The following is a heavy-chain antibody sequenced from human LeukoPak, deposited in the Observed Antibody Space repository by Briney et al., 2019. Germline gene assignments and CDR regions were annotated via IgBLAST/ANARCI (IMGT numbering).Heavy chain of an antibody. D-gene: IGHD3-10*01. CDR3: AGGGRRFGELLSEDY. V-gene: IGHV4-31*03. CDR1: GGSISSGGYY. J-gene: IGHJ4*02. CDR2: IYYSGST. Sequence: SETLSLTCTVSGGSISSGGYYWSWIRQHPGKGLEWIGYIYYSGSTYYNPSLKSRVTISVDTSKNQFSLKLSSVTAADTAVYYCAGGGRRFGELLSEDYWGQGTLVTVSS.